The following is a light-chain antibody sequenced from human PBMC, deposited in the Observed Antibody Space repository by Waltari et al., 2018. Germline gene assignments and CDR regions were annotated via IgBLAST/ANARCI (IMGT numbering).Light chain of an antibody. CDR3: MQALKIPRT. V-gene: IGKV2-28*01. CDR2: LNS. CDR1: LSLLHNNELNY. J-gene: IGKJ2*01. Sequence: DIALTQSPLSLSVTPGEPASISCRSSLSLLHNNELNYLDWYLQRPGQFPQLLIYLNSNRAPGVPDRFSVSGSGTDFTLKISRVEAEDVGVYYCMQALKIPRTFGQGPSWRSN.